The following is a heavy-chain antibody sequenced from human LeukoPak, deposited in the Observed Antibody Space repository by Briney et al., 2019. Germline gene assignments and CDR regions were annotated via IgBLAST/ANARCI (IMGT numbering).Heavy chain of an antibody. Sequence: GGSLRLSCAASGFTFNSCTMNWVRQAPGKGLEWVSSITSSSYIYYADSVKGRFTISRDNAKNSLYLQMNSLRAEDTAVYYCARDRHDGSGYLNHDYWGQGTLVTVSS. J-gene: IGHJ4*02. D-gene: IGHD3-22*01. CDR2: ITSSSYI. CDR1: GFTFNSCT. CDR3: ARDRHDGSGYLNHDY. V-gene: IGHV3-21*01.